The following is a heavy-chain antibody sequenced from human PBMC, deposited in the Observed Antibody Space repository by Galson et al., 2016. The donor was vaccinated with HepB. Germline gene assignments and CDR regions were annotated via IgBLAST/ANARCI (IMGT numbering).Heavy chain of an antibody. V-gene: IGHV3-43*01. J-gene: IGHJ1*01. CDR3: AKGVALWYSSGWGERYFQH. CDR1: GLTFEDFS. Sequence: SLRLSCAASGLTFEDFSMHWVRQVPGKGLEWVSCINWNGDSTYYADSVKGRFTISRDYKKNSLYLQMNSLRTEDTALYYCAKGVALWYSSGWGERYFQHWGQGTLVTVSS. D-gene: IGHD6-19*01. CDR2: INWNGDST.